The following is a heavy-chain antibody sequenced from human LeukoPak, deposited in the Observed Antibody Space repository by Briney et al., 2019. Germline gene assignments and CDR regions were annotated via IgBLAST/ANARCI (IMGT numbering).Heavy chain of an antibody. Sequence: SETLSLTCTVFGDSVTGYYLNWVRQPPGKGLEWIEHIYKIGTTNYNPSLKSRLPISADTSKNQFSLKLRSVTAADTAVYYCVLGVGWQHDYCGQGALLSVSS. J-gene: IGHJ4*02. V-gene: IGHV4-59*02. D-gene: IGHD2-15*01. CDR3: VLGVGWQHDY. CDR1: GDSVTGYY. CDR2: IYKIGTT.